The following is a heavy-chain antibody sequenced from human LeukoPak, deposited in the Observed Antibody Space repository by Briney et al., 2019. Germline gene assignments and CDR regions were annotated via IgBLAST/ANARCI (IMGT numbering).Heavy chain of an antibody. CDR1: GGSISSGDYY. CDR3: ARAAILYDFWSGITP. J-gene: IGHJ4*02. D-gene: IGHD3-3*01. V-gene: IGHV4-30-4*01. Sequence: SETLSLTCTVSGGSISSGDYYWSWIRQPPGKGLEWIGYIYYSGSTYYNPSLKSRVTISVDTSKNQFSLKLSSVTAADTAVYYCARAAILYDFWSGITPWGQGTPVTVSS. CDR2: IYYSGST.